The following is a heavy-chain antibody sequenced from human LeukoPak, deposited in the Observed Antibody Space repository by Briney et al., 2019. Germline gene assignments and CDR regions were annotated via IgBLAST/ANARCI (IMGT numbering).Heavy chain of an antibody. D-gene: IGHD5-24*01. V-gene: IGHV4-59*08. CDR2: IYYSGRT. Sequence: NPTETLSLTCTDSGGSISRYYGSRIPQPPGKELEWIGYIYYSGRTNYNPSLKSRATVSVDTSKDQFSLNLTSVIAADTAVYHCARHGVATMKRVDVWGKGTTVTVSS. CDR1: GGSISRYY. CDR3: ARHGVATMKRVDV. J-gene: IGHJ6*04.